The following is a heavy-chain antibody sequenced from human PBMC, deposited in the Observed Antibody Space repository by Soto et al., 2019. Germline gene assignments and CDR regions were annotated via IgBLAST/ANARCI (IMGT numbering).Heavy chain of an antibody. CDR2: INPSGGST. D-gene: IGHD3-10*01. CDR3: ARDPNYYRTSGGGMDV. V-gene: IGHV1-46*01. Sequence: QVQLVQSGAEVKKPGASVKVSCRASGYTLINYHVQWVRQAPGQGLEWMGIINPSGGSTTYAQKFQGRVTMTRDTSTSTVYMDLSSLTSDDTAVYYCARDPNYYRTSGGGMDVWGQGTTVTVSS. CDR1: GYTLINYH. J-gene: IGHJ6*02.